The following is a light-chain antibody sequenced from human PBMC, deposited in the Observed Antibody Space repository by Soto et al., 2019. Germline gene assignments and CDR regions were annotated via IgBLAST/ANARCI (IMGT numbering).Light chain of an antibody. J-gene: IGLJ7*01. CDR2: IND. CDR3: ATWDDDRNAAV. Sequence: QSVLTQPPSLSGTPGQRVTISCSGSSSNIAGNTVHWYRHLPGTAPKLLIYINDQRPSGVPGRFSASTSGTSASLAISGLQSDDEADYYCATWDDDRNAAVFGGGTQLTVL. V-gene: IGLV1-44*01. CDR1: SSNIAGNT.